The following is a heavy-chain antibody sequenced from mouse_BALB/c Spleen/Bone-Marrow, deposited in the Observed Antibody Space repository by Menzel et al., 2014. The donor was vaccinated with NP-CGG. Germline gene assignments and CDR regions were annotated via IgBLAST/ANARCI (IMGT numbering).Heavy chain of an antibody. CDR2: IWAGGST. D-gene: IGHD4-1*01. CDR1: GFSLTSYG. V-gene: IGHV2-9*02. J-gene: IGHJ1*01. CDR3: ARDWDWYFDV. Sequence: QVQLKESGPGLVSPSQSLSITCTVSGFSLTSYGVHWVRRPPGKGLEWLGVIWAGGSTNYNSALMSRLSISKDNSKSQVFLKMNSLQTDDTAMYYCARDWDWYFDVWGAGTTVTVSS.